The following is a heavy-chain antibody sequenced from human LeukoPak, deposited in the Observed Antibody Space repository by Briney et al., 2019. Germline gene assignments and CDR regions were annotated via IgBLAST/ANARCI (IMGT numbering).Heavy chain of an antibody. CDR2: ISYDGSNK. CDR1: GFTVSSNY. J-gene: IGHJ4*02. CDR3: ARTTYYYDSSGYYFDY. V-gene: IGHV3-30*03. Sequence: GGSLRLSCAASGFTVSSNYMSWVRQAPGKGLEWVAVISYDGSNKYYADSVKGRFTISRDNSKNTLYLQMNSLRAEDTAVYYCARTTYYYDSSGYYFDYWGQGTLVTVSS. D-gene: IGHD3-22*01.